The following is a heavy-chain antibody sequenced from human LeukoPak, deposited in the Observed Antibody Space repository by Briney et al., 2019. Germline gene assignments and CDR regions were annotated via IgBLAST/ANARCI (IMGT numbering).Heavy chain of an antibody. Sequence: KPSETLSLTCTVSGGSISSYYWSWIRQPPGEGLEWIGYFYYGGSTNYNPSLKSRVTISLDTSKNQFSLKLSSVTAADTAVYYCARSGGWYYYFDYWGQGTLVTVSS. CDR3: ARSGGWYYYFDY. V-gene: IGHV4-59*08. CDR1: GGSISSYY. D-gene: IGHD6-19*01. CDR2: FYYGGST. J-gene: IGHJ4*02.